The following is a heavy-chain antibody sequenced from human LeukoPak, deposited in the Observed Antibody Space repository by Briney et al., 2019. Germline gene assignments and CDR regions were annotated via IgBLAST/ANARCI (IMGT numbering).Heavy chain of an antibody. Sequence: PGGSLRLSCAASGFTFISYWMNWARQAPGKGLEWVASINHNGNVNYYVDSVKGRFTISRDNAKNSLYLQMSNLRAEDTAVYFCARGGGWDVWGQGATVTVFS. D-gene: IGHD2-15*01. V-gene: IGHV3-7*03. CDR2: INHNGNVN. CDR1: GFTFISYW. J-gene: IGHJ6*02. CDR3: ARGGGWDV.